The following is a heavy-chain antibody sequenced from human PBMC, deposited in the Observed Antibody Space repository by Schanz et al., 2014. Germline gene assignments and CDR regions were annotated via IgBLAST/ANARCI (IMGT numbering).Heavy chain of an antibody. V-gene: IGHV4-59*01. D-gene: IGHD2-2*01. J-gene: IGHJ6*03. CDR1: GDSITHFY. CDR3: ARVHSTSLERGSHYYMDV. CDR2: ITYSGGT. Sequence: QVQLQESGPGQVRPSETLSLTCTVSGDSITHFYWSWIRQSPGKGLEWIGYITYSGGTNHNASLKSRVTISVDTAKNQFSLKVTSVTAADTAIYYCARVHSTSLERGSHYYMDVWGKGTTVTVSS.